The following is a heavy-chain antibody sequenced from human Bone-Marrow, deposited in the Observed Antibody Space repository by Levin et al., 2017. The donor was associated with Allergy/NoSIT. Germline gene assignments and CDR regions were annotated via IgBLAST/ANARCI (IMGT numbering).Heavy chain of an antibody. CDR2: IIPIFGTA. V-gene: IGHV1-69*01. Sequence: GGSLRLSCKASGGTFSSYAISWVRQAPGQGLEWMGGIIPIFGTANYAQKFQGRVTITADESTSTAYMELSSLRSEDTAVYYCARDRIQLWSDDYYYYYGMDVWGQGTTVTVSS. CDR3: ARDRIQLWSDDYYYYYGMDV. J-gene: IGHJ6*02. CDR1: GGTFSSYA. D-gene: IGHD5-18*01.